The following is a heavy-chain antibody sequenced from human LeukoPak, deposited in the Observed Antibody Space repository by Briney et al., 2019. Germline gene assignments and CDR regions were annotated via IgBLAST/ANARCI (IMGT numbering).Heavy chain of an antibody. D-gene: IGHD4-17*01. J-gene: IGHJ3*02. CDR1: GYSFTSYW. CDR3: AIPRYGDYGPTDAFDI. V-gene: IGHV5-51*01. CDR2: IYPGDSDT. Sequence: GESLKISCKGSGYSFTSYWIGWVCQMPGKGLEWMGIIYPGDSDTRYSPSFQGQVTISADKSISTAYLQWSSLKASDTAMYYCAIPRYGDYGPTDAFDIWGQGTMVTVSS.